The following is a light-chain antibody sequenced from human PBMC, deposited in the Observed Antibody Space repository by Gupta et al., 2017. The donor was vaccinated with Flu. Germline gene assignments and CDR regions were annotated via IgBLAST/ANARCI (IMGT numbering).Light chain of an antibody. CDR1: QSISSDY. CDR3: QQDGSSPLT. Sequence: GTLSLSPGERATLSCRASQSISSDYLAWYQQKPGQAPRLLIYGASTSATGIPDRFSGSGSGTDFTLTISGLDPEDFAVYYCQQDGSSPLTFGQGTKVEIK. CDR2: GAS. V-gene: IGKV3-20*01. J-gene: IGKJ1*01.